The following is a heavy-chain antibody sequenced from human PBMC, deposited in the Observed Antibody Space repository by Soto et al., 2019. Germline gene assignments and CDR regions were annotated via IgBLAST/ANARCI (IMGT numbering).Heavy chain of an antibody. CDR1: GFTFSSFW. Sequence: EVQLVESGGGLVQPGGSLRLSCAASGFTFSSFWMHWVRQAPGEGLVWVSRINSDGSNTNYADSVKGRFTISRDNAKNTLYLPMTSLRAEDTAVYYCARGGVPAAMSYWGQGTLVTVSS. V-gene: IGHV3-74*01. CDR3: ARGGVPAAMSY. CDR2: INSDGSNT. D-gene: IGHD2-2*01. J-gene: IGHJ4*02.